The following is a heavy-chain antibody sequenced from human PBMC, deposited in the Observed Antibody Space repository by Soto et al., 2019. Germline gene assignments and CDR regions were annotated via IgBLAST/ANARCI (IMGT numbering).Heavy chain of an antibody. J-gene: IGHJ5*02. D-gene: IGHD1-1*01. V-gene: IGHV3-33*01. Sequence: QLQLVESGGGVVQPGRSLKLSCAASGFTFSRYGMHWVRQAPGRGLEWVAVIFYDGSRIEYAVSLKGRFSISRDNSKKSLYRQRNRLRVEDTAMYYSAMQESDNEGNRFDLWGQGTLVTVSP. CDR3: AMQESDNEGNRFDL. CDR2: IFYDGSRI. CDR1: GFTFSRYG.